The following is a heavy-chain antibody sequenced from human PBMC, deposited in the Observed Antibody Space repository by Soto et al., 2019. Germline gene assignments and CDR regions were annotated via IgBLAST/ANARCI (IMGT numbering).Heavy chain of an antibody. CDR2: INHSGST. V-gene: IGHV4-34*01. D-gene: IGHD6-13*01. Sequence: SETLSLTCAVYGGSFSGYYWSWIRQPPGKGLEWIGEINHSGSTNYNPSLKSRVTISVDTSKNQFSLKLSSVTAADTAVYYCARASYYRIAAAGRFDPWGQGTLVTV. CDR1: GGSFSGYY. J-gene: IGHJ5*02. CDR3: ARASYYRIAAAGRFDP.